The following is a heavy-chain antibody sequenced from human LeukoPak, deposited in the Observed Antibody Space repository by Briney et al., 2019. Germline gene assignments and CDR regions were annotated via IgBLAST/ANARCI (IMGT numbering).Heavy chain of an antibody. Sequence: PGGSLRPSCVVSGFNLSNYGMNWVRQAPGKGLEWVSSISRSSIHIYYGDSVKGRFTISRDNAKNSLYLQMNSLRAEDTAVYYCARVPDFWSGYYVDHWGQGTLVTVSS. J-gene: IGHJ4*02. D-gene: IGHD3-3*01. CDR2: ISRSSIHI. CDR3: ARVPDFWSGYYVDH. V-gene: IGHV3-21*01. CDR1: GFNLSNYG.